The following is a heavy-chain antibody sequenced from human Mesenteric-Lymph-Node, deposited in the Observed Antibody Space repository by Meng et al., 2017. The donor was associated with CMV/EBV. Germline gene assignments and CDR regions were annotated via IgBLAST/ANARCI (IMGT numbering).Heavy chain of an antibody. CDR1: SSSSGGYY. CDR3: ARRGSRFLEWTNTWFDP. D-gene: IGHD3-3*01. CDR2: IHHSGTT. V-gene: IGHV4-31*02. Sequence: SSSSGGYYWNWIRQHPGKGREWIGEIHHSGTTNYSPSLMNRVTILVDKSKNQFSLTMISVTAADTATYYCARRGSRFLEWTNTWFDPWGQGTLVTVSS. J-gene: IGHJ5*02.